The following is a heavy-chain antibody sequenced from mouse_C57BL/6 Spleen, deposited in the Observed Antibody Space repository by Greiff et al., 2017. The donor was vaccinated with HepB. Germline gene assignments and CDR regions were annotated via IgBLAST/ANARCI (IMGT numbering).Heavy chain of an antibody. J-gene: IGHJ2*01. V-gene: IGHV1-26*01. D-gene: IGHD1-1*01. CDR3: ANYGSSYVPFDY. CDR2: INPNNGGT. CDR1: GYTFTDYY. Sequence: VQLQQSGPELVKPGASVKISCKASGYTFTDYYMNWVKQSHGKSLEWIGDINPNNGGTSYNQKFKGKATLTVDKSSSTAYMELRSLTSEDSAVYYCANYGSSYVPFDYWGQGTTLTVSS.